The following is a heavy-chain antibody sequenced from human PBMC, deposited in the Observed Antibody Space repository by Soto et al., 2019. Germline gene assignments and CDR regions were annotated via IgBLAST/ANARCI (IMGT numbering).Heavy chain of an antibody. CDR3: AKRIGGIVQYGFDV. D-gene: IGHD3-16*01. Sequence: EVQLLESEGGLVQPGGSLRLSCAASGLTFSNHAMNWVRQAPGKGLAWVSVISGSGDSTYYADSVKGRFTISRDISKNTLYLQMDSLRVDDTAVYYCAKRIGGIVQYGFDVWGQGTTVTVSS. CDR1: GLTFSNHA. J-gene: IGHJ6*02. V-gene: IGHV3-23*01. CDR2: ISGSGDST.